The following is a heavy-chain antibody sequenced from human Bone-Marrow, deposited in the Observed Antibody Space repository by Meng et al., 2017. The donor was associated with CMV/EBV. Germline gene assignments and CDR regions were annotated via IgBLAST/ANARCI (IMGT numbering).Heavy chain of an antibody. J-gene: IGHJ4*02. V-gene: IGHV4-4*07. CDR2: IYTSGST. Sequence: QVQLQESRPGLVKPLETLSLTCTVSCGSISSYYWSWIRQPAGKGLEWIGRIYTSGSTNYNPSLKSRVTMSVDTSKNQFSLKLSSVTAADTAVYYCARGDLAPLDETYYFDYWGQGTLVTVSS. CDR1: CGSISSYY. D-gene: IGHD2-21*02. CDR3: ARGDLAPLDETYYFDY.